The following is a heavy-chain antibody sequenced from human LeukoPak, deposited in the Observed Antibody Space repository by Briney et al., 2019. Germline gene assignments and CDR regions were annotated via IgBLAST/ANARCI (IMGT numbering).Heavy chain of an antibody. Sequence: PGGSLRLSCAASGFTFTTYSMNWVRQAPGKGLEWVSSISGSSTFIYYADSVKGRFTISRDNSKNTLYLQMNSLRAEDTAVYYCAKANYYDSSGYYENLDYWGQGTLVTVSS. J-gene: IGHJ4*02. CDR1: GFTFTTYS. CDR3: AKANYYDSSGYYENLDY. CDR2: ISGSSTFI. D-gene: IGHD3-22*01. V-gene: IGHV3-21*04.